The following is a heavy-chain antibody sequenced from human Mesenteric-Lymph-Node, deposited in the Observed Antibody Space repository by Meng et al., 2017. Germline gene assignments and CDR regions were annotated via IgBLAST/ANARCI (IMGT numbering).Heavy chain of an antibody. CDR3: ARRPTGIDY. CDR2: IIHGGRP. D-gene: IGHD2-8*02. J-gene: IGHJ4*02. CDR1: GGSLSGAY. V-gene: IGHV4-34*12. Sequence: QVRLQRWGSGLLKPSQTRSLTFAVNGGSLSGAYWNWIRQPPGKGLEWIGEIIHGGRPSYNPSLKSRVTISIDTSKNQLSLMLSSVTAADTAVYYCARRPTGIDYWGQGTLVTVSS.